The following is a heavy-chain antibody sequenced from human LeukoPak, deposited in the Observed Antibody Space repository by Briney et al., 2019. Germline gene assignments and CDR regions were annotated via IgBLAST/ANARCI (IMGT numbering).Heavy chain of an antibody. Sequence: GGSLRLSCAASGFTVSSNYMSWVRQAPGKGLEWVSVIYSGGSTYYADSVKGRFTISRGNSKNTLYLQMNSLRAEDTAVYYCARLVTVTTPDGNWFDPWGQGTLVTVSS. CDR2: IYSGGST. CDR1: GFTVSSNY. J-gene: IGHJ5*02. V-gene: IGHV3-53*01. CDR3: ARLVTVTTPDGNWFDP. D-gene: IGHD4-17*01.